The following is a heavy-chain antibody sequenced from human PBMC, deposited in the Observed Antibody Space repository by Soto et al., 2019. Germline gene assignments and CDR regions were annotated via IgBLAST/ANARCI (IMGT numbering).Heavy chain of an antibody. CDR1: GGSVSSHH. Sequence: QVQLQESGPGLVKPSETLSLTCTVSGGSVSSHHWTWIRQPPGKGLEWIGDYSDSTTYSSSLKSRVTISADSSQNQFSLNLSSVTATDTAVYYCARYRRGEGGRGNWGQGTLVTVSS. J-gene: IGHJ4*02. CDR2: DYSDST. D-gene: IGHD3-16*01. V-gene: IGHV4-59*08. CDR3: ARYRRGEGGRGN.